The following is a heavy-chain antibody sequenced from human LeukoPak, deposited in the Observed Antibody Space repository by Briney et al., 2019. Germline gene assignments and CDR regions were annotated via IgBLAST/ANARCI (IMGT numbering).Heavy chain of an antibody. CDR2: ISYDGSNK. Sequence: GGSLRLSCAASGFTFSSYGMHWVRQAPGKGLEWVAVISYDGSNKYYADSVKGRFTISRDNSKNTLYLQMNSLRAKDTAVYYCAKNGCITSCYPDYWGQETLVPVSS. CDR3: AKNGCITSCYPDY. CDR1: GFTFSSYG. D-gene: IGHD2-2*01. J-gene: IGHJ4*02. V-gene: IGHV3-30*18.